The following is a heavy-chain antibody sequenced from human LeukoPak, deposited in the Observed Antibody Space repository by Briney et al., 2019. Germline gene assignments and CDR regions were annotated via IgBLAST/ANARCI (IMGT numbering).Heavy chain of an antibody. CDR2: INPNSGGT. CDR1: GHTFTGYY. CDR3: ARVSSPAAITDWYFDL. V-gene: IGHV1-2*06. D-gene: IGHD2-2*02. J-gene: IGHJ2*01. Sequence: GASVKVSCKASGHTFTGYYMHWVRQAPGQGLEWMGRINPNSGGTNYAQKFQGRVTMTRDTSISTVYMELSSLRSEDTAVYYCARVSSPAAITDWYFDLWGRGTLVTVSS.